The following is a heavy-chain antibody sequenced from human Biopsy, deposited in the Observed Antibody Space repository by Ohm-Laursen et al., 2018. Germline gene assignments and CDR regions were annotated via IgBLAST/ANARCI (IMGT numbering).Heavy chain of an antibody. CDR1: GESFNGYY. D-gene: IGHD3-16*01. Sequence: LSLTCTVYGESFNGYYWSWIRQTPGKGLEWIADISSASKTISYADSVKGRFTISRDNARESIYLQMSTLRAEDTAVYYCARVKLWYPYCYFDHWGRGTLVTVSS. V-gene: IGHV3-11*01. J-gene: IGHJ2*01. CDR3: ARVKLWYPYCYFDH. CDR2: ISSASKTI.